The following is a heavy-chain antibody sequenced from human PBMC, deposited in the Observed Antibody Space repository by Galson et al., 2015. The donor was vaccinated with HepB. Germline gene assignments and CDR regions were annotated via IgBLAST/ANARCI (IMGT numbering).Heavy chain of an antibody. CDR3: ARIGYCSSTSCPPNDAFDI. CDR1: GYTFTGYY. V-gene: IGHV1-2*02. Sequence: SVKVSCKASGYTFTGYYMHWVRQAPGQGLEWMGWINPNSGGTNYAQKFQGRVTMTRDTSISTAYMELSRLRSDDTAVYYCARIGYCSSTSCPPNDAFDIWCQGTMVTVSS. CDR2: INPNSGGT. J-gene: IGHJ3*02. D-gene: IGHD2-2*01.